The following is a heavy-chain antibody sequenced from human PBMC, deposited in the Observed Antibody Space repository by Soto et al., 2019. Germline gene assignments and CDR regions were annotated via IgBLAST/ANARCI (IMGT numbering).Heavy chain of an antibody. CDR1: GYTFTSYD. Sequence: QVQLVQSGAEVKKPGASVKVSCKASGYTFTSYDINWVRQATGQGLEWMGWMNPNSGNTGYAQKFQGRVTMTRNTSISTAYMELSSLTSEDTAVYYCARVLRSNPGFDPWGQGTLVTVSS. V-gene: IGHV1-8*01. CDR2: MNPNSGNT. J-gene: IGHJ5*02. CDR3: ARVLRSNPGFDP. D-gene: IGHD3-16*02.